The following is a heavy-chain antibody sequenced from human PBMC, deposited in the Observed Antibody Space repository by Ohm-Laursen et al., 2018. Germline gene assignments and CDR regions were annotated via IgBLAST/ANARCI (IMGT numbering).Heavy chain of an antibody. V-gene: IGHV4-4*07. CDR1: GDSISSYY. D-gene: IGHD6-13*01. J-gene: IGHJ5*02. CDR3: ARVSAAGYNWFDP. CDR2: ISTSGRS. Sequence: SETLSLTCSISGDSISSYYWTWIRQPAGKGLEWIGRISTSGRSNYNPSLKSRVTMSVDTSKNQFSLKLNSVTAADTAVYYCARVSAAGYNWFDPWGQGTLVTVSS.